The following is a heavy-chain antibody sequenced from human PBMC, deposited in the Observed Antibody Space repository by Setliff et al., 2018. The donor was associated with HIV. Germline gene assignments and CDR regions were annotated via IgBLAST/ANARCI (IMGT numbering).Heavy chain of an antibody. D-gene: IGHD3-3*01. V-gene: IGHV1-69*10. CDR2: IIPILGIA. CDR1: GGTFSSYA. J-gene: IGHJ3*02. CDR3: ARVAWYYSFWSGLGDAFDI. Sequence: ASVKVSCKASGGTFSSYAISWVRQAPGQGLEWMGGIIPILGIANYAQKFQGRVTITADKSTSAAYMELSSLRSEDTAVYYCARVAWYYSFWSGLGDAFDIWGQGTMVTVSS.